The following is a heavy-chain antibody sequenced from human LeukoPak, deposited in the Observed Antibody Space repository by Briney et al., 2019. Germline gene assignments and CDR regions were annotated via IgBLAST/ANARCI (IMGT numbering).Heavy chain of an antibody. J-gene: IGHJ5*02. CDR1: GFTFSSYA. V-gene: IGHV3-23*01. CDR3: AKVPARVGDPNWFYP. D-gene: IGHD2-2*01. CDR2: ISGSGGST. Sequence: PGGSLRLSCAASGFTFSSYAMSWVRQAPGKGLEWVSAISGSGGSTYYADSVKGRFTISRDNSKNTLYLQMNSLRAEDTAVYYCAKVPARVGDPNWFYPWGQGTLVTVSS.